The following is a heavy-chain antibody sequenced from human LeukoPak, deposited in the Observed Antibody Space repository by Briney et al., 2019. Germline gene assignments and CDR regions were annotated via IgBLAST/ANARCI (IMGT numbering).Heavy chain of an antibody. J-gene: IGHJ4*02. V-gene: IGHV3-53*05. CDR3: ANGYTYGYLEN. CDR1: GFTVSSSS. CDR2: IYSGGTT. Sequence: GGSLRLSCTVSGFTVSSSSMSWVRQAPGKGLEWVSVIYSGGTTYYADSVKGRFTISRDNAKNTLYLQMNSLRGEDTAVYYCANGYTYGYLENWGQGTLVTVSS. D-gene: IGHD5-18*01.